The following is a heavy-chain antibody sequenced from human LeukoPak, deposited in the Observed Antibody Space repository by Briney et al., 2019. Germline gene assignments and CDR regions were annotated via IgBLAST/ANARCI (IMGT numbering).Heavy chain of an antibody. CDR3: ASRELPETSPFDY. Sequence: EASVKVSCKASGGTFSSYAISWVQQAPGQGLEWMGRIIPIFGTANYAQKFQGRVTITTDESTSTAYMELSSLRSEDTAVYYCASRELPETSPFDYWGQGTLVTVSS. V-gene: IGHV1-69*05. J-gene: IGHJ4*02. D-gene: IGHD1-26*01. CDR2: IIPIFGTA. CDR1: GGTFSSYA.